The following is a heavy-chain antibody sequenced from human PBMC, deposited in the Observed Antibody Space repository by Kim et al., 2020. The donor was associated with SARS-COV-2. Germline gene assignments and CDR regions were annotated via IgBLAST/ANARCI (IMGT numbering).Heavy chain of an antibody. Sequence: SETLSLTCTVSGYSISSGYYWGWIRQPPGKGLEWIGSIYHSGSTYYNPSLKSRVTISVDTSKNQFSLKLSSVTAADTAVYYCASPARVQLWSPFDYWGQGTLVTVSS. CDR1: GYSISSGYY. V-gene: IGHV4-38-2*02. CDR3: ASPARVQLWSPFDY. CDR2: IYHSGST. J-gene: IGHJ4*02. D-gene: IGHD5-18*01.